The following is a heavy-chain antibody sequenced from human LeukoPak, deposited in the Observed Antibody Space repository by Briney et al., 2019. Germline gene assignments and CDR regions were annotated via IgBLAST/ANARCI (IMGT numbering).Heavy chain of an antibody. J-gene: IGHJ4*02. CDR3: ARDSPDYYDSSGSDY. CDR2: INPNSGGT. V-gene: IGHV1-2*02. CDR1: GYTFTGYY. D-gene: IGHD3-22*01. Sequence: ASVKVSCKASGYTFTGYYMHWVRQAPGQGLEWMGWINPNSGGTNYAQKFQGRVTMTRDTSISTAYMELSRLRSDDTAVYYCARDSPDYYDSSGSDYWGQGTLVTVSS.